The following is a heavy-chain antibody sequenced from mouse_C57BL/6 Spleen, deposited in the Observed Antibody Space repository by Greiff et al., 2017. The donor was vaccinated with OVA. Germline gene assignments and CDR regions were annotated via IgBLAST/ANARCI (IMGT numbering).Heavy chain of an antibody. D-gene: IGHD4-1*01. V-gene: IGHV1-53*01. CDR1: GYSFTSYW. CDR3: ARPGWDGLGYFDY. CDR2: INPSNGGT. J-gene: IGHJ2*01. Sequence: QVQLKQSGTELVKPGASVKLSCKASGYSFTSYWMHWVKQRPGQGLEWIGNINPSNGGTNYNEKFKSKATLTVDKSSSTAYMQLSSLTSEDSAVYYCARPGWDGLGYFDYWGQGTTLTVSS.